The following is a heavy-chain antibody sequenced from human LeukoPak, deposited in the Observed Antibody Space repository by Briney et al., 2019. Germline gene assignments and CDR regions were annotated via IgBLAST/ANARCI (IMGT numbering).Heavy chain of an antibody. D-gene: IGHD6-19*01. Sequence: GGSLRLSCAASGFAFSSYGMSWVRQAPGKGLEWLANVNQVGSDKYHMDSVKGRFTISRDNAESSLDLQMNSLRAEDTAIYYCARGVFATGWYPDNFDFWGQGTLVTVSS. J-gene: IGHJ4*02. CDR3: ARGVFATGWYPDNFDF. CDR1: GFAFSSYG. CDR2: VNQVGSDK. V-gene: IGHV3-7*01.